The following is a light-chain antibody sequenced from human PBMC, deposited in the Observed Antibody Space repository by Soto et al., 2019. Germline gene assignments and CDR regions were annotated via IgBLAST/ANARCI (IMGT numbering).Light chain of an antibody. J-gene: IGLJ3*02. Sequence: QSVLTQPPSASGTPGQRVTISCSGSSSNIGSNYVSWYQHLTGAAPKLLIYRSDQRPSGVPDRFSGSKSGTSASLAISGLRAEDAAVYFCEVRDDSRSGHWVFGGGTKRTVL. CDR2: RSD. CDR1: SSNIGSNY. CDR3: EVRDDSRSGHWV. V-gene: IGLV1-47*01.